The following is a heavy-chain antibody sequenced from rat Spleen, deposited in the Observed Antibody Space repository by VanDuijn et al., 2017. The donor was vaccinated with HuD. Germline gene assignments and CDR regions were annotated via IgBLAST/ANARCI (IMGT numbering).Heavy chain of an antibody. Sequence: EVQLQESGPGLVKPSQSLSLTCSVTGPSISSSYRWNWIRRFPGNELEWMGYINSAGTTNYNPSLKSRISITRDTSKNQFFLQGNSLTTEDTATYYCARSEGTHYYLPFADWGQGTLVTVSS. D-gene: IGHD1-12*02. CDR1: GPSISSSYR. CDR2: INSAGTT. J-gene: IGHJ3*01. CDR3: ARSEGTHYYLPFAD. V-gene: IGHV3-3*01.